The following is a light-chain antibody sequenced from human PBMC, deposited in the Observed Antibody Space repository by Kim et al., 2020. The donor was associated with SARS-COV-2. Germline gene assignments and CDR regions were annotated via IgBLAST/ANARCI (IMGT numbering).Light chain of an antibody. CDR2: NDN. V-gene: IGLV1-44*01. CDR1: SSNGGRNF. CDR3: ETWDVTLNGWV. Sequence: GQRDTGSSYCSSSNGGRNFVNWYQQLPAPAPKDDFYNDNPRPSGVPDRFSGSRSGTSASLAISGLQSDDEADYYCETWDVTLNGWVFGGGTQLTVL. J-gene: IGLJ3*02.